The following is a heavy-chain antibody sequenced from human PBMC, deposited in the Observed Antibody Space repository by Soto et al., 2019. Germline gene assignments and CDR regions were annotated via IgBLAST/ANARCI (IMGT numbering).Heavy chain of an antibody. J-gene: IGHJ6*02. Sequence: EVQLVESGGGLVQPGGSLRLSCAASGFTFSSYDMQWVRQATGKGLEWVSAMGTAGETYYPGSVKGRFTITRENAKNSLYLQMNSLRAGDTAVYYCARAPPGGYHYYYGMDVWGQGTTFTVSS. V-gene: IGHV3-13*04. CDR2: MGTAGET. CDR1: GFTFSSYD. D-gene: IGHD3-16*02. CDR3: ARAPPGGYHYYYGMDV.